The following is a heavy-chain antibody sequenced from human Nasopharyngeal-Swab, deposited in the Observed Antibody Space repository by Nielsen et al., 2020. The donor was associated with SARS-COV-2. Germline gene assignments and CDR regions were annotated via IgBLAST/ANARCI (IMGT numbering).Heavy chain of an antibody. D-gene: IGHD3-3*01. CDR1: GFTFNNYN. V-gene: IGHV3-21*01. CDR3: ARDGLDYDFWSADFMDV. CDR2: ISISSSYI. Sequence: GGSLRLSFAPSGFTFNNYNFNWVPQAPGKGLEWVSSISISSSYIYYADSVKGRFTISRDNAKNSLYLQMNSLRADDTAVYYCARDGLDYDFWSADFMDVWGQGTTVTVSS. J-gene: IGHJ6*02.